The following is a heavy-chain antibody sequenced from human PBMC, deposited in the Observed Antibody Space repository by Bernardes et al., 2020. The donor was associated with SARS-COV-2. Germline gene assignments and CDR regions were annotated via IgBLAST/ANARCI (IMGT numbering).Heavy chain of an antibody. V-gene: IGHV7-4-1*02. J-gene: IGHJ6*02. CDR3: AREAEAAAGTSYYYYYGMDV. D-gene: IGHD6-13*01. CDR1: GYTFTSYA. Sequence: ASVKVSCKASGYTFTSYAMNWVRQAPGQGLEWMGWINTNTGNPTYAQGFTGRFVFSLDTSVSTAYLQISSLKAEDTAVYYCAREAEAAAGTSYYYYYGMDVWGQGTTVTVSS. CDR2: INTNTGNP.